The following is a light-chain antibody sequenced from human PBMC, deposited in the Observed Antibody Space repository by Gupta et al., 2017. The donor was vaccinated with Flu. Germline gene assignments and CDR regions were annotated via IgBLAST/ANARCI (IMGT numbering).Light chain of an antibody. J-gene: IGLJ2*01. CDR2: DVS. Sequence: QSALTPPRSLSASPGQSVTISCTGTSSDVGGYNYVSWYQQHPGKAPKLMIYDVSKRPSGVPDRFSGSKSGNTASLTISGLQAEDEADYYCCSYAGSYTVFGGGTKLTVL. V-gene: IGLV2-11*01. CDR1: SSDVGGYNY. CDR3: CSYAGSYTV.